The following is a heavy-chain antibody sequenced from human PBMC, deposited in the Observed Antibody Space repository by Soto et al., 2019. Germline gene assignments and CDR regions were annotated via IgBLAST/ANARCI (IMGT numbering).Heavy chain of an antibody. CDR2: IWYDGSNK. V-gene: IGHV3-33*08. CDR3: ARDLGVVPAAAPFFDP. J-gene: IGHJ5*02. D-gene: IGHD2-2*01. Sequence: GSTKLSSAASGVSFNSSVMHWARQDPGKGLEWVAVIWYDGSNKYYADSVKGRFTISRDNSKNTLYLQMNSLRAEDTAVYYCARDLGVVPAAAPFFDPWGQRTLVTVSS. CDR1: GVSFNSSV.